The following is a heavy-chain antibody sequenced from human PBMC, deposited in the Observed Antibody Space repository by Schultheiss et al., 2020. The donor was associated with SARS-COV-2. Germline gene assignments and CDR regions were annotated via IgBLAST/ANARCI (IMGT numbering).Heavy chain of an antibody. CDR1: GGSFSSSSYY. Sequence: SETLSLTCTVSGGSFSSSSYYWGWIRQSPGKDLEWIASIYYTGSSYYNPSLKSRVSISVDTSKNQFSLKLSSVTAADTAVYYCARQSGATDSDYWGQGTLVTVSS. J-gene: IGHJ4*02. D-gene: IGHD5-24*01. CDR2: IYYTGSS. CDR3: ARQSGATDSDY. V-gene: IGHV4-39*01.